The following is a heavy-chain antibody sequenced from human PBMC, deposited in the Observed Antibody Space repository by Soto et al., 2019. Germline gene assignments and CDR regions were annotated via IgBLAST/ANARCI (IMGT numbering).Heavy chain of an antibody. Sequence: PGGSLRLSCAASGFPFYNYAMSWVRQAPGKGLEWVSGIGGGGESTYYADSVKGRFTISRDNSKNMLHLQMNSLRVEDTAVYFCAKRLGGSYPSLYYYGMDVWGQGTTVTVSS. CDR2: IGGGGEST. CDR3: AKRLGGSYPSLYYYGMDV. D-gene: IGHD1-26*01. V-gene: IGHV3-23*01. CDR1: GFPFYNYA. J-gene: IGHJ6*02.